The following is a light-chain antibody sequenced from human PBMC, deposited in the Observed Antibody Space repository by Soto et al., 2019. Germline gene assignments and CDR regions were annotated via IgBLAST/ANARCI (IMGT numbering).Light chain of an antibody. Sequence: QAVVRQPPSASGTPGQRVTISCSGSNSNIGTDTVNWYQQLPGTAPKLLIYGNAQRPSGVPDRFSGSKSGTSASLAISGLQSEYEADYYCAAWDASVNGVVVGGGTELTVL. CDR3: AAWDASVNGVV. CDR2: GNA. CDR1: NSNIGTDT. V-gene: IGLV1-44*01. J-gene: IGLJ2*01.